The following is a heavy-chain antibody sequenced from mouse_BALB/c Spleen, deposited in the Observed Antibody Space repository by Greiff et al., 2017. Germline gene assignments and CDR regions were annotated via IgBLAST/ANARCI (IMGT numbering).Heavy chain of an antibody. CDR1: GFTFTDYY. D-gene: IGHD1-2*01. V-gene: IGHV7-3*02. CDR3: ARDTTATAY. J-gene: IGHJ3*01. CDR2: IRNKANGYTT. Sequence: DVKLVESGGGLVQPGGSLRLSCATSGFTFTDYYMSWVRQPPGKALEWLGFIRNKANGYTTEYSASVKGRFTISRDNSQSILYLQMNTLRAEDSATYYCARDTTATAYWGQGTLVTVSA.